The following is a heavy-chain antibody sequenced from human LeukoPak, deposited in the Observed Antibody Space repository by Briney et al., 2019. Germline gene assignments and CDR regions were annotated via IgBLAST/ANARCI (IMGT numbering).Heavy chain of an antibody. Sequence: PSETLSLTCTVSGGSISSYYWSWIRQPPGKGLEWIGYISYSGSTNYNPSLKSRVTISVETSKNQFSLKLSSVTAADTAMYYCARHGYGLDDYWGQGTLVTVSS. CDR1: GGSISSYY. CDR3: ARHGYGLDDY. V-gene: IGHV4-59*01. D-gene: IGHD5-18*01. J-gene: IGHJ4*02. CDR2: ISYSGST.